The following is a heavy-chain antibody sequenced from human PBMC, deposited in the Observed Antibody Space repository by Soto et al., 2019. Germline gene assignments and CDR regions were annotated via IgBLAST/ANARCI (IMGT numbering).Heavy chain of an antibody. V-gene: IGHV1-69*01. CDR2: IIPFFGTA. D-gene: IGHD2-8*01. Sequence: QVQLVRSGAEVKKTGSSVQVSCKTSGGTFSTFGISWVRQAPGQDLDRMGGIIPFFGTAEYSQKFEDRITITADESTNSVYMGLGSLTSEDTAIYYCARTALMDAGDMYYYDFWGQGALVTVSS. J-gene: IGHJ4*02. CDR1: GGTFSTFG. CDR3: ARTALMDAGDMYYYDF.